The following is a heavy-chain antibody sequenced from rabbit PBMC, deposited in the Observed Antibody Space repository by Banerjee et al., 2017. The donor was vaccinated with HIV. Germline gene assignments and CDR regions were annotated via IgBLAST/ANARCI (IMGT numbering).Heavy chain of an antibody. J-gene: IGHJ4*01. CDR1: GFSFSSGYD. CDR2: IDAGSSGTT. Sequence: QSLEESGGGLVKPGASLTLTCTASGFSFSSGYDMCWVRQAPGKGLEWIACIDAGSSGTTYYASWAKGRFTISKTSSTTVTLQMTSLTAADTATYFCARDLAGVIGWNFGLWGPGTLVTVS. CDR3: ARDLAGVIGWNFGL. V-gene: IGHV1S40*01. D-gene: IGHD4-1*01.